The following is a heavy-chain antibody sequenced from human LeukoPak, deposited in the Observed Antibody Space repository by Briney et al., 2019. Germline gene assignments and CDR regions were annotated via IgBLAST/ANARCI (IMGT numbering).Heavy chain of an antibody. V-gene: IGHV3-23*01. CDR1: GFTISSNG. D-gene: IGHD1-1*01. CDR2: FSDGGTM. Sequence: GGSLRLSCAVSGFTISSNGVTWVRQAPGKGLEWISGFSDGGTMHYRDSVKGRFTISRDTSKNTVYLQMNSVGVEDAALYYCTKWNGFSSDWGQGTLVTVSP. CDR3: TKWNGFSSD. J-gene: IGHJ4*02.